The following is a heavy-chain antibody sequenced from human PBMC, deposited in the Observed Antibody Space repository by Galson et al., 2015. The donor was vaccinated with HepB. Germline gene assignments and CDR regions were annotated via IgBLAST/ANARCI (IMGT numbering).Heavy chain of an antibody. V-gene: IGHV3-33*01. CDR1: GFTFSSYG. CDR3: ARGFGSSPRNP. J-gene: IGHJ5*02. Sequence: SLRLSCAASGFTFSSYGMHWVRQAPGKGLEWVAVIWYDGSNKYYADSVKGRFTISRDNSKNTLYLQMNSLRAEDTAVYYCARGFGSSPRNPWGQGTLVTVSS. D-gene: IGHD6-6*01. CDR2: IWYDGSNK.